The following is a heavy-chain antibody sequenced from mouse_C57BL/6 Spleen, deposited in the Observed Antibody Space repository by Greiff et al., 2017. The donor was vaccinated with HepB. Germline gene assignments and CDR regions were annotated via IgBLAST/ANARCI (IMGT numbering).Heavy chain of an antibody. CDR3: ARRGNWDDFDY. D-gene: IGHD4-1*01. J-gene: IGHJ2*01. CDR2: IDPNSGGT. V-gene: IGHV1-72*01. CDR1: GYTFTSYW. Sequence: QVQLKQPGAELVKPGASVKLSCKASGYTFTSYWMHWVKQRPGRGLEWIGRIDPNSGGTKYNEKFKSKATLTVDKPSSTAYMQLSSLTSEDSAVYYCARRGNWDDFDYWGQGTTLTVSS.